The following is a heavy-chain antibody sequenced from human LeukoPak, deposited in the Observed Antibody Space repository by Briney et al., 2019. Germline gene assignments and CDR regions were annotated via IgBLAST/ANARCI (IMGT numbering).Heavy chain of an antibody. CDR3: ATEDYYYYDSSGNITDY. CDR1: GGSISSSSYY. CDR2: IYYSGST. J-gene: IGHJ4*02. D-gene: IGHD3-22*01. Sequence: SETLSLTCTVSGGSISSSSYYWGWIRQPPGKGLEWIGSIYYSGSTYYNPPLKSRVTISVDTSKNQFSLKLSSVTAADTAVYYCATEDYYYYDSSGNITDYWGQGTLVTVSS. V-gene: IGHV4-39*07.